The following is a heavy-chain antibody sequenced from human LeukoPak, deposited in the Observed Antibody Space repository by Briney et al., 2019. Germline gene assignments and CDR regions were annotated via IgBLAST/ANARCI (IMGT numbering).Heavy chain of an antibody. V-gene: IGHV4-39*01. CDR2: IYYSGSP. CDR3: ATWRAAKTGFDY. J-gene: IGHJ4*02. Sequence: SETLSLTCTVSGGSISNNNYYWAWIRQPPGKGLECIGSIYYSGSPYYNPSLKSRVTISVDTSKNQFSLRLSSVTAADTAVYYCATWRAAKTGFDYWGQGTLVTVSS. D-gene: IGHD1-1*01. CDR1: GGSISNNNYY.